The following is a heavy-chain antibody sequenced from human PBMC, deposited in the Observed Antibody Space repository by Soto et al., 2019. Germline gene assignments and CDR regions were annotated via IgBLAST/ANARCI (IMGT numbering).Heavy chain of an antibody. CDR1: GGSISTYY. V-gene: IGHV4-59*01. Sequence: SETLSLTCTVSGGSISTYYWSWIRQVPGKGLEWIGHTHNNGRTNYIYSPSLRSRVTISVDTSKNQFSLTLRSVTAADTAVYYCARGVVVAATNWFDPWGQGTLVTVSS. CDR3: ARGVVVAATNWFDP. D-gene: IGHD2-15*01. CDR2: THNNGRT. J-gene: IGHJ5*02.